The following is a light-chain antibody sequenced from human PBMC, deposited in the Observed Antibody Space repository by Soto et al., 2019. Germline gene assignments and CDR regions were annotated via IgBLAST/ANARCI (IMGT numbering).Light chain of an antibody. CDR2: DVS. V-gene: IGLV2-11*01. CDR1: SSDVGGYNY. CDR3: CSYAGSYRYV. J-gene: IGLJ1*01. Sequence: QPVLTQPRSVSGSPGQSVTISCTGTSSDVGGYNYVSWYQQHPGKAPKLMIYDVSKRPSGVPDRFSGSKSGNTASLTISGLQAEDEADYYCCSYAGSYRYVLGTGTKVTV.